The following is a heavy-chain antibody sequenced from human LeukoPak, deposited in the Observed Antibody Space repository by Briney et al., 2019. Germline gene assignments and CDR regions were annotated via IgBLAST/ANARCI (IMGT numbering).Heavy chain of an antibody. J-gene: IGHJ4*02. CDR3: AKVYRAARYYYDSSLGSGFDY. CDR1: GFTFSSYA. CDR2: ISYDGSNK. D-gene: IGHD3-22*01. Sequence: QPGRSLRLSCAASGFTFSSYAMHWVRQAPGKGLEWVAVISYDGSNKYYADSVKGRFTISRDNSKNTLYLQMNSLRADDTAVYYCAKVYRAARYYYDSSLGSGFDYWGQGTLLTVSS. V-gene: IGHV3-30*04.